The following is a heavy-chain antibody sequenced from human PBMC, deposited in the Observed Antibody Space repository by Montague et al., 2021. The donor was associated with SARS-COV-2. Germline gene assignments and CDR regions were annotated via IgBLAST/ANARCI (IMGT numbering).Heavy chain of an antibody. Sequence: TLSLTCTVSGGSISSGGYYWSWIRQHPGKGLEWIGYIYYSGSTYYNPSLKSRVTTSVDTSKNQFTLKLSSVTAADTAVYYCARVVTIFGVGDTFDYWGQGTLVTVSS. D-gene: IGHD3-3*01. V-gene: IGHV4-31*03. CDR2: IYYSGST. J-gene: IGHJ4*02. CDR1: GGSISSGGYY. CDR3: ARVVTIFGVGDTFDY.